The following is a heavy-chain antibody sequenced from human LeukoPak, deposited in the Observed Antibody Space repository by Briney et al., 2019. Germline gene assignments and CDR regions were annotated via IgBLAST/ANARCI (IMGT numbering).Heavy chain of an antibody. D-gene: IGHD1-26*01. CDR1: GRSINSSSYY. CDR2: IYYSGST. V-gene: IGHV4-39*07. CDR3: ARDIGGLGWFDP. Sequence: SETLSLTCTVSGRSINSSSYYCGWVRQPPGKVLVWIGSIYYSGSTYYNPSLKSRVTISVDTSKNQFSLKLSSVTAADTAVYYCARDIGGLGWFDPWGQGTLVTVSS. J-gene: IGHJ5*02.